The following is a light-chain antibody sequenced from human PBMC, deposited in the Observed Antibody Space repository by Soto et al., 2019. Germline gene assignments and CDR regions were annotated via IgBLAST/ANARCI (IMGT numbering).Light chain of an antibody. CDR2: GAS. J-gene: IGKJ5*01. CDR1: QIVISNY. CDR3: QHYGSSHPTT. Sequence: IVWTQSPGTLSLSPGERATLSCRARQIVISNYLAWYQQKPGHAPRLLIYGASQRATGLPDRFSGSGSGTEFTLTSSRLEPEDFAVYYCQHYGSSHPTTFGQGTRLEI. V-gene: IGKV3-20*01.